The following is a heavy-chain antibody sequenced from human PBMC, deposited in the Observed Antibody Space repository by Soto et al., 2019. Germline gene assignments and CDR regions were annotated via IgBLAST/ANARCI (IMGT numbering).Heavy chain of an antibody. CDR2: VTGTSGGT. CDR1: GFTFSNYA. CDR3: AKGRSYYYYYGVDV. J-gene: IGHJ6*02. V-gene: IGHV3-23*01. Sequence: GGSLRLSCAVSGFTFSNYAMSWVRQTPGKGLKWVSTVTGTSGGTYYADSVKGRFTISRDNSKNTLYLQMNSLRAEDTALYYCAKGRSYYYYYGVDVWGQGTTVTVSS.